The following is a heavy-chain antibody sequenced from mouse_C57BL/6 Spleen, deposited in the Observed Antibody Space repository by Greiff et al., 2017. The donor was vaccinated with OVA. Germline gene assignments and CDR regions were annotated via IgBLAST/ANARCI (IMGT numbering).Heavy chain of an antibody. V-gene: IGHV5-17*01. Sequence: EVQGVESGGGLVKPGGSLKLSCAASGFTFSDYGMHWVRQAPEKGLEWVAYISSGSSTIYYVDTVKGRFTISSDNAKNTLFLQMTSLRSEDTAMYYCARPHYYGSSPYAMDYWGQGTSGTVSS. CDR3: ARPHYYGSSPYAMDY. CDR1: GFTFSDYG. CDR2: ISSGSSTI. D-gene: IGHD1-1*01. J-gene: IGHJ4*01.